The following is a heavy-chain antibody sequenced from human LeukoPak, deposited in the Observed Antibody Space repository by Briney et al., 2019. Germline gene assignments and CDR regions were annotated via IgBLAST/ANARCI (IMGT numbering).Heavy chain of an antibody. CDR2: ISSNGGST. D-gene: IGHD6-13*01. CDR1: GFTFSSYA. CDR3: ARDRSSSWRYYYYMDV. J-gene: IGHJ6*03. V-gene: IGHV3-64*01. Sequence: GGSLRLSCAASGFTFSSYAMHWVRQAPGKGLEYVSAISSNGGSTYYANSVKGRFTISRDNSKNTLYLQMGSLRAEDMAVYYCARDRSSSWRYYYYMDVWGKGTMVTVSS.